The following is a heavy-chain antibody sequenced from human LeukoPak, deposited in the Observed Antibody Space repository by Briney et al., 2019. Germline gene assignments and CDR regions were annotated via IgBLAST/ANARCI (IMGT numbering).Heavy chain of an antibody. V-gene: IGHV3-74*01. D-gene: IGHD1-26*01. CDR3: AAGGGYHGDY. Sequence: GGSLRLSCAASGFTFSSYSMNWVRQAPGKGLVWVSRINSDGSSTSYADSVKGRFTISRDNAKNTLYLQMNSLRAEDTAVYYCAAGGGYHGDYWGQGTLVTVSS. CDR2: INSDGSST. J-gene: IGHJ4*02. CDR1: GFTFSSYS.